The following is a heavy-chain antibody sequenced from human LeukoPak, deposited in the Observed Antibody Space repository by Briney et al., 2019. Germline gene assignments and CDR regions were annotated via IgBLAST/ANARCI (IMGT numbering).Heavy chain of an antibody. J-gene: IGHJ4*02. CDR2: INHSGST. D-gene: IGHD3-22*01. Sequence: PSETLSLTCAVYGGSFSGYYWSWIRQPPGKGLEWIGEINHSGSTNYNPSLKSRVTISVDTSKNQFSLKLSSVTAADTAVYYCAKDSSGPIPAEGDYWGQGILVTVSS. CDR1: GGSFSGYY. CDR3: AKDSSGPIPAEGDY. V-gene: IGHV4-34*01.